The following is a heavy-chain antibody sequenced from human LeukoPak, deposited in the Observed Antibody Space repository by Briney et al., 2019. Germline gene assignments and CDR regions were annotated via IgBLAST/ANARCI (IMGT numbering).Heavy chain of an antibody. CDR1: GFTFSNSW. V-gene: IGHV3-15*01. CDR3: STLMVRGIINI. J-gene: IGHJ4*02. D-gene: IGHD3-10*01. CDR2: IQSKTDGGTI. Sequence: GGSLRLSCAASGFTFSNSWMSWVRQAPGKGLEWVGRIQSKTDGGTIEYAAPVKGRFSISRDDSKTTLFLQMNSLKTEDTGVYYCSTLMVRGIINIWGQGTLVTVSS.